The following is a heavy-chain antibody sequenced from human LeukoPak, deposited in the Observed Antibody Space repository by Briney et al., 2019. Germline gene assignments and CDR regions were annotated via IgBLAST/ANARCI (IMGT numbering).Heavy chain of an antibody. D-gene: IGHD5-12*01. CDR3: ARGSLGGSGYDYDY. V-gene: IGHV3-48*03. CDR2: ISGSGSTI. Sequence: GGSLRLSCAVSGFTISSYEMNWVRQAPGKGLEWLSYISGSGSTIYSADSVKGRFTISRDNAKNSLYLQMNSLRAEDTAVYYCARGSLGGSGYDYDYWGQGTLVTVSS. CDR1: GFTISSYE. J-gene: IGHJ4*02.